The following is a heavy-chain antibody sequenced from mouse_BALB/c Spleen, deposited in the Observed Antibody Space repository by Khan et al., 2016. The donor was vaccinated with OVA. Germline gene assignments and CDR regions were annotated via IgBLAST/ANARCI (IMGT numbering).Heavy chain of an antibody. V-gene: IGHV1S81*02. CDR3: TRNYGDDYFDD. Sequence: QVQLQQPGAELVKPGASVKLSCKASGYTLTRYYMYWVKQRPGQGLEWIGGINPGNGGTNLNEKFKNKATLTVDKSSTTVYMQLSSLASEDSAVYYCTRNYGDDYFDDWGQGTTLTVAS. D-gene: IGHD1-2*01. CDR1: GYTLTRYY. J-gene: IGHJ2*01. CDR2: INPGNGGT.